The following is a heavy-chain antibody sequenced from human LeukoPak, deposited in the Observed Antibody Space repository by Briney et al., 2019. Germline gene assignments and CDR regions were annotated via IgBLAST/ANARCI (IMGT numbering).Heavy chain of an antibody. D-gene: IGHD6-19*01. CDR1: GGSISSYY. CDR3: ARASSGALMWNYFDY. J-gene: IGHJ4*02. Sequence: SETLSLTCTVSGGSISSYYWSWIRQPPGKGLEWIGYIYYSGSTNYNPSLKSRVTISVNTSKNQFSLKLSSVTAADTAVYYCARASSGALMWNYFDYWGQGTLVTVSS. CDR2: IYYSGST. V-gene: IGHV4-59*01.